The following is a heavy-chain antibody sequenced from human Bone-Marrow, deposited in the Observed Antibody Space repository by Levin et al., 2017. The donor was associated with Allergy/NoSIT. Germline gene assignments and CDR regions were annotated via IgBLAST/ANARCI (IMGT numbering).Heavy chain of an antibody. CDR1: GGSISSYY. CDR3: ARDWTRALSGSYHYFDY. Sequence: SETLSLTCTVSGGSISSYYWSWIRQPAGKGLEWIGRIYTSGSTNYNPSLKSRVTMSVDTSKNQFSLKLSSVTAADTAVYYCARDWTRALSGSYHYFDYWGQGTLVTVSS. J-gene: IGHJ4*02. CDR2: IYTSGST. D-gene: IGHD1-26*01. V-gene: IGHV4-4*07.